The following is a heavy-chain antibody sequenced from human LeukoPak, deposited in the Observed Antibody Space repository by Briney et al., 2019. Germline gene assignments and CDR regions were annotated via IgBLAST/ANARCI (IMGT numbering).Heavy chain of an antibody. CDR2: FDPEDGET. CDR3: AAVRQGFDY. J-gene: IGHJ4*02. CDR1: GYTLTELS. V-gene: IGHV1-24*01. Sequence: ASVKVSCKVSGYTLTELSMHWVRQAPGKGLEWMGGFDPEDGETIYAQKFQGRVTMTKDTSTDTAYMELSSLRSEDTAVYYCAAVRQGFDYWGQGTLVTVSS.